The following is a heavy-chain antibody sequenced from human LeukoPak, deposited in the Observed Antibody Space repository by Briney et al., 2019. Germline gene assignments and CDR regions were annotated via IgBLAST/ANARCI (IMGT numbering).Heavy chain of an antibody. CDR1: GGSISSGGYY. Sequence: PSETLSLTCTVSGGSISSGGYYWSWIRQPPGKGLEWIGEINHSGSTNYNPSLKSRVTISVDTSKNQFSLKLSSVTAADTAVYYCARGRGGYCSSTSCSYYYGMDVWGQGTTVTVSS. V-gene: IGHV4-39*07. J-gene: IGHJ6*02. D-gene: IGHD2-2*01. CDR2: INHSGST. CDR3: ARGRGGYCSSTSCSYYYGMDV.